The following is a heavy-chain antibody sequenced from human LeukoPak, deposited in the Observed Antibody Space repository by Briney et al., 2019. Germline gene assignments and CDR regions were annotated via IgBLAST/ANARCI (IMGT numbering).Heavy chain of an antibody. Sequence: PGGSLRLSCVSSGFSFDVFGMHWVRQAPCKGLEWVAYIHFDGSKTYYADSVRGRFTISRDNSQSTLFLQMSSLRGGDSAVYYCAKDAEYNWNHFDYWGQGALVTVSS. CDR1: GFSFDVFG. CDR3: AKDAEYNWNHFDY. J-gene: IGHJ4*02. V-gene: IGHV3-30*02. D-gene: IGHD1-20*01. CDR2: IHFDGSKT.